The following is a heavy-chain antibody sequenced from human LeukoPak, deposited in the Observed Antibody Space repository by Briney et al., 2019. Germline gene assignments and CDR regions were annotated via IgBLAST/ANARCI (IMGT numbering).Heavy chain of an antibody. CDR3: ARALDIVVVPAAIRRDYYYYMDV. CDR1: GGTFSSYA. Sequence: SVKVSCKASGGTFSSYAISWVRQAPGQGLEWMGRIIPILGIANYAQKFQGRVTITADKSTSTAYMELSSLRSEDTAVYYCARALDIVVVPAAIRRDYYYYMDVWGKGTTVTVSS. V-gene: IGHV1-69*04. D-gene: IGHD2-2*03. J-gene: IGHJ6*03. CDR2: IIPILGIA.